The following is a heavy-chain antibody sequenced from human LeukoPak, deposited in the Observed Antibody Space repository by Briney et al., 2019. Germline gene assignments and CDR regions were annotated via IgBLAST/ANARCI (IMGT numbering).Heavy chain of an antibody. V-gene: IGHV3-74*01. CDR2: INSDGSST. J-gene: IGHJ4*02. Sequence: PGWSLRLSCAASGFTFSSYWMHWVRQAPGKGLVWVSRINSDGSSTSYADSVKGRFTISRDNAKNTLYLQMNSLRDEDTAVYYCARDRGLPHRHFDYWGQGTLVTVSS. CDR1: GFTFSSYW. CDR3: ARDRGLPHRHFDY. D-gene: IGHD4-17*01.